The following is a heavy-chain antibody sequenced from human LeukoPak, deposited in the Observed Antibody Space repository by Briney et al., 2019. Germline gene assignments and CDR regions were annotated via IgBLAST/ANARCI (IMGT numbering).Heavy chain of an antibody. CDR2: IKQDGSEK. J-gene: IGHJ4*02. D-gene: IGHD3-16*01. V-gene: IGHV3-7*01. Sequence: GGSLRLSCAASGFTFSSYWMSWVRQAPGKGLEWVANIKQDGSEKYYVDSVKGRFTISRDNAKNSLYLQMNSLRAEDTAVYYCAREFYDYVWGSSYYFDYWGQGTLVTVSS. CDR3: AREFYDYVWGSSYYFDY. CDR1: GFTFSSYW.